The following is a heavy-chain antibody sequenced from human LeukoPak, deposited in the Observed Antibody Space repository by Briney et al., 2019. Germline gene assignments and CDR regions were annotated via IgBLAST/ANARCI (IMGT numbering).Heavy chain of an antibody. J-gene: IGHJ3*02. Sequence: GGSLRLSCAASGFTFDDHGMHWDRQAPGKGLEWVSGISWSSGIIGYADSVKGRFTISRDNARNSLYLQMDSLRAEDTALYYCAKDTGRPTDAITMEDNAFDIWGQGTMVTVSS. CDR1: GFTFDDHG. V-gene: IGHV3-9*01. CDR3: AKDTGRPTDAITMEDNAFDI. D-gene: IGHD3-3*01. CDR2: ISWSSGII.